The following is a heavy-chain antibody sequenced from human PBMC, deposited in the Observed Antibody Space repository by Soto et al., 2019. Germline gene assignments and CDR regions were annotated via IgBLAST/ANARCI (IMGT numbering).Heavy chain of an antibody. CDR3: ARDFSSWHLSAKNWFDP. D-gene: IGHD6-13*01. V-gene: IGHV2-5*02. Sequence: QITLKESGPPLVKPTQTLTLTCTFSGFSLSTSGVGVGWIRQPPGKALEWLALIYWDDDKRYSPSLKGRLTITKDTSKNQVVLTMTNMDPVDTATYYCARDFSSWHLSAKNWFDPWGQGTLVTVSS. J-gene: IGHJ5*02. CDR1: GFSLSTSGVG. CDR2: IYWDDDK.